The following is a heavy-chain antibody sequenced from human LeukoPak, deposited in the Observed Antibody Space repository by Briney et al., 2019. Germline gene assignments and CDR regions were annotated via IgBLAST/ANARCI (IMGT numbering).Heavy chain of an antibody. J-gene: IGHJ4*02. CDR3: ARDDLTVDGNDY. Sequence: AGGSLRLSCAASGFTFSSYSMNWVRQAPGKGLEWVSYISSSSSIIYYADSVKGRFTISRDNAKNSLYLQMNSLRAEDTAVYYCARDDLTVDGNDYWGQGTLVTVSS. CDR1: GFTFSSYS. V-gene: IGHV3-48*01. CDR2: ISSSSSII. D-gene: IGHD4-23*01.